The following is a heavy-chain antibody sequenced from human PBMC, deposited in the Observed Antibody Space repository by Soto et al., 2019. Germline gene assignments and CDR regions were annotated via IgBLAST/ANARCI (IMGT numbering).Heavy chain of an antibody. CDR3: VRYCGTTLCNGVATRTFDY. D-gene: IGHD5-12*01. CDR2: ISTSGSTV. CDR1: RFTFSTYE. V-gene: IGHV3-48*03. Sequence: PGGSLRLCCAASRFTFSTYEMHWFRQAPGKGLEWVSYISTSGSTVYYADSVKGRFTVSRDNTRNSLYLQMDSLRDEDTALYYCVRYCGTTLCNGVATRTFDYWGQGTLVTVSS. J-gene: IGHJ4*02.